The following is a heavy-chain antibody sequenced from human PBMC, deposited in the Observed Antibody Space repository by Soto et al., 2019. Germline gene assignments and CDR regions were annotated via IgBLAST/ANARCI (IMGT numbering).Heavy chain of an antibody. V-gene: IGHV3-30-3*01. CDR2: ISYDGSNK. J-gene: IGHJ6*02. CDR3: AREVDSGYDPKTYYYYGMDV. D-gene: IGHD5-12*01. Sequence: QVQLVESGGGVVQPGRSLRLSCAASGFTFSSYAMHWVRQAPGKGLEWVAVISYDGSNKYYADSVKGRFTISRDNSXNTXYXPMNSLRAEDTAVYYCAREVDSGYDPKTYYYYGMDVWGQGTTVTVSS. CDR1: GFTFSSYA.